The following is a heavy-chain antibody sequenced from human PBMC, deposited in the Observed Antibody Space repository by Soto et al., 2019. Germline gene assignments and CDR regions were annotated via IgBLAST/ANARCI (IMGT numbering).Heavy chain of an antibody. CDR2: ISADDGNT. CDR1: GYTFSSHG. D-gene: IGHD3-3*01. J-gene: IGHJ4*02. Sequence: QVQLVQSGAEVKKPGASVKVSCKASGYTFSSHGISWVRQAPGQGLEWMGWISADDGNTNYAQNLQGRVTMTTDTSTSTAYMEMRSLRSDDTAVYYCARDLVLGVVILDDWGQGTLVTVSS. V-gene: IGHV1-18*01. CDR3: ARDLVLGVVILDD.